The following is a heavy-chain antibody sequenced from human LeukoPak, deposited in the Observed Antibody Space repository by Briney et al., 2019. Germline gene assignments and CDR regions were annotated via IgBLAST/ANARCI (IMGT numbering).Heavy chain of an antibody. CDR3: ARGPLQQWLVRDAFDI. CDR2: IYSGGST. J-gene: IGHJ3*02. Sequence: GGSLRLSCAASGFTVSSNYMSWVRQAPGKGLEWVSVIYSGGSTYYADSVKGRFTISRDNSKNTLYLQMNSLRAEDTAVYYCARGPLQQWLVRDAFDIWRQGTMVTVSS. CDR1: GFTVSSNY. D-gene: IGHD6-19*01. V-gene: IGHV3-53*01.